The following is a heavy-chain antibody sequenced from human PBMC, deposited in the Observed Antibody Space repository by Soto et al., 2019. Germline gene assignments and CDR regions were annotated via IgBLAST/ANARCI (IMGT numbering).Heavy chain of an antibody. J-gene: IGHJ4*02. CDR2: ISGSGGST. CDR1: GFTFSSYA. V-gene: IGHV3-23*01. CDR3: AKDTNPYYDFWSGYSPTFDY. Sequence: PGGSLRLSCAASGFTFSSYAMSWVRQAPGKGLEWVSAISGSGGSTYYADSVKGRFTISRDNSKNTLYLQMNSLRAEDTAVYYCAKDTNPYYDFWSGYSPTFDYWGPGTLVTVSS. D-gene: IGHD3-3*01.